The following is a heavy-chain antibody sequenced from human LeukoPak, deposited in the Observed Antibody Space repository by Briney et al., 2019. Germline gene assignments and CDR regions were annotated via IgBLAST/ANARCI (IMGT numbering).Heavy chain of an antibody. CDR2: INHSGST. Sequence: SETLSLTCAVYGGSFSGYYWSWIRQPPGKGLEWIGEINHSGSTYYNPSLKSRVTISVDTSKNQFSLKLSSVTAADTAVYYCARSVLWFGELPDFWGQGTLVTVSS. V-gene: IGHV4-34*01. CDR3: ARSVLWFGELPDF. J-gene: IGHJ4*02. CDR1: GGSFSGYY. D-gene: IGHD3-10*01.